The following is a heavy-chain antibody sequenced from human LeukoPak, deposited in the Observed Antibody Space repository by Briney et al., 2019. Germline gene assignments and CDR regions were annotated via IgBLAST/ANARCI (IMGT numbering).Heavy chain of an antibody. D-gene: IGHD1-14*01. V-gene: IGHV1-2*02. J-gene: IGHJ2*01. Sequence: ASVKDSCKGSGYTFTGFHIHRVRQAPGQGLERMGWINPNSGGTNYAQKLQDGVTMTRDTSISTADMELSSLTSDDTAIYYCARPLTTSGWYFDLSGRGTLVTVSS. CDR2: INPNSGGT. CDR1: GYTFTGFH. CDR3: ARPLTTSGWYFDL.